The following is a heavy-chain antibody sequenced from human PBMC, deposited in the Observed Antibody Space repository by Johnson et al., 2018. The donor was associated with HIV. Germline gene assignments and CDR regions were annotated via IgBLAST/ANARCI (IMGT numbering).Heavy chain of an antibody. J-gene: IGHJ3*01. Sequence: VQLVESGGRLVQPGGSLRLSCAASGFSFSTYWMHWVRRVPGKGLVWVSRIDTEGSGTTYADSVKGRFTISRDNAKNTVYLQMISLRAEDMAVYYCARSRSADDVFDGWGQGTMVTVSS. V-gene: IGHV3-74*03. CDR2: IDTEGSGT. CDR1: GFSFSTYW. CDR3: ARSRSADDVFDG.